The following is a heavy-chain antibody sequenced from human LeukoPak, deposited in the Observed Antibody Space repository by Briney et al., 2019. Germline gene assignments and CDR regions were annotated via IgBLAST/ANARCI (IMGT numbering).Heavy chain of an antibody. D-gene: IGHD3-10*01. V-gene: IGHV4-59*12. CDR3: ARSFMVGFDP. CDR2: IYYSGST. J-gene: IGHJ5*02. Sequence: SETLSLTCTVSGGSISSYYWSWIRQPPGKGLEWIGYIYYSGSTNYNPSLKSRVTISVDTSKNQFSLKLSSVTAADTAVYYCARSFMVGFDPWGQGTLVTVSS. CDR1: GGSISSYY.